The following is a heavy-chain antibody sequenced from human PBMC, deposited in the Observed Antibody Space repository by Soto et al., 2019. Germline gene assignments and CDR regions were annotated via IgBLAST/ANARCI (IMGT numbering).Heavy chain of an antibody. D-gene: IGHD5-18*01. CDR2: INSDGSST. Sequence: GGSLRLSCAASGFTFSSYWMHRVRQAPGKGLVWVSRINSDGSSTSYADSVKGRFTISRDNAKNTLYLQMNSLRAEDTAVYYCARVYGYSGLFDYWGQGTLVTAPQ. CDR1: GFTFSSYW. CDR3: ARVYGYSGLFDY. V-gene: IGHV3-74*01. J-gene: IGHJ4*02.